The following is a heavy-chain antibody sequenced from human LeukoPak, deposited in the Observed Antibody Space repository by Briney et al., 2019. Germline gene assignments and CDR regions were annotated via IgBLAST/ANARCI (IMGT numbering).Heavy chain of an antibody. Sequence: GGSLRLSCAASGFTFSTYWIHWVRQAPGKGLVWVSRIYSDGSSTTYADSVKGRFTISRDNAKTSLYLQMNSLRGEDTAVYYCAGGQGWHFDLWGRGTLITVSS. D-gene: IGHD2-15*01. CDR2: IYSDGSST. V-gene: IGHV3-74*03. J-gene: IGHJ2*01. CDR3: AGGQGWHFDL. CDR1: GFTFSTYW.